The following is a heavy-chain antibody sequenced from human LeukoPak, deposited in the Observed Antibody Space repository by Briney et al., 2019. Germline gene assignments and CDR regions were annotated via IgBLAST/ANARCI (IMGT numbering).Heavy chain of an antibody. CDR1: GGSFSGYY. CDR3: ARSLGGGDYLQGWFDP. D-gene: IGHD4-17*01. Sequence: SETLSLTCAVYGGSFSGYYWGWIRQPPGKGLEWIGSIYYSGSTYYNPSLKSRVTISVDTSKNQFSLKLSSVAAADTAVHYCARSLGGGDYLQGWFDPWGQGTLVTVSS. CDR2: IYYSGST. V-gene: IGHV4-34*01. J-gene: IGHJ5*02.